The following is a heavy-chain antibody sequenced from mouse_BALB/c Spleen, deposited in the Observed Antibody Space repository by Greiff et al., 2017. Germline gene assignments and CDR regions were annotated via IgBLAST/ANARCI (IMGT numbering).Heavy chain of an antibody. CDR2: IYPGGGYT. Sequence: VQLQQSGAELVRPGTSVKISCKASGYTFTNYWLGWVKQRPGHGLEWIGDIYPGGGYTNYNEKFKGKATLTADTSSSTAYMQLSSLTSEDSAVCFCARYYDGYYRYLDVWGAGTTVTVSA. V-gene: IGHV1-63*02. J-gene: IGHJ1*01. CDR1: GYTFTNYW. D-gene: IGHD2-3*01. CDR3: ARYYDGYYRYLDV.